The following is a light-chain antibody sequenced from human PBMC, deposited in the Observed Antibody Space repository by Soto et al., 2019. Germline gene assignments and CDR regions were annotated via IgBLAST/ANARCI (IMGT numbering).Light chain of an antibody. CDR1: QSVTSDY. CDR3: QQYGSSLYT. V-gene: IGKV3-20*01. J-gene: IGKJ2*01. CDR2: GAS. Sequence: EIVLTQSPGTLSLSPGDRATLSCRASQSVTSDYLAWYQQKAGQAPRLLIYGASIRATGIPDRFSGSGSGTDFTLTINRLEPEDFAVYYCQQYGSSLYTFGQGTKVEIK.